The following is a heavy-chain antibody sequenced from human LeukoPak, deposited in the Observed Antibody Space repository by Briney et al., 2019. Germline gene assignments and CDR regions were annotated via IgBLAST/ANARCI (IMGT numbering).Heavy chain of an antibody. CDR2: IRYDGSNK. CDR1: GFTFSSYG. J-gene: IGHJ3*02. Sequence: PGGSLRLSCAASGFTFSSYGMHWVRQAPGKGQEWVAFIRYDGSNKYYADSVKGRFTISRDNAKSTLFLQMNSLRAEDTALYYCARTTSMNYVGDAFHIWGQGTMVTVSS. V-gene: IGHV3-30*02. CDR3: ARTTSMNYVGDAFHI. D-gene: IGHD1-7*01.